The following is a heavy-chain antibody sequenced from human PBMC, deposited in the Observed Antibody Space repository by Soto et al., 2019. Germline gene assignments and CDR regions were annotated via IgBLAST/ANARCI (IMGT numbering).Heavy chain of an antibody. D-gene: IGHD2-21*02. CDR3: ATSRELAYCGGGCYPSYYYYGMDV. J-gene: IGHJ6*02. V-gene: IGHV1-69*02. CDR1: GGTFSSYT. Sequence: QVQLVQSGAEVKKPGSSVKVSCKASGGTFSSYTISWVRQAPGQGLEWMGRIIPILGIANYAQKFQGRVTITADKSTSTAYMELSSLRSEDTGVYYWATSRELAYCGGGCYPSYYYYGMDVWGQGTTVTVSS. CDR2: IIPILGIA.